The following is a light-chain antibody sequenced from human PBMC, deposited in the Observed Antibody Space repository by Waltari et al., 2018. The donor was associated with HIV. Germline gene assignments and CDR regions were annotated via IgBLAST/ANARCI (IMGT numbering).Light chain of an antibody. CDR2: DTN. V-gene: IGLV7-46*01. J-gene: IGLJ2*01. CDR3: LLSYSGARV. Sequence: AVVTQEHSLTVSPGGTVPPTCGSSTGPVTSGHYHYWVQQKPGQAPRTLIFDTNNKHSWTPARFSGSLLGGKAALTLSGAQPEDEAEYYCLLSYSGARVFGGGTKRTVL. CDR1: TGPVTSGHY.